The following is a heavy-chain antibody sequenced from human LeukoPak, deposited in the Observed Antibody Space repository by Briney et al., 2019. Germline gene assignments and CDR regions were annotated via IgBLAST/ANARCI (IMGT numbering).Heavy chain of an antibody. J-gene: IGHJ4*02. CDR3: AKDYCRDGNCPFPFLDS. Sequence: GGSLRLSCAVSGFTLTNHGVSWVRQAPGKGLEWVSIITGTGGKYYGDSVKGRFVLSRDNFKNTVYMQMSSLRAEDTATYYCAKDYCRDGNCPFPFLDSWGQGTLVTASS. CDR1: GFTLTNHG. V-gene: IGHV3-23*01. CDR2: ITGTGGK. D-gene: IGHD2-15*01.